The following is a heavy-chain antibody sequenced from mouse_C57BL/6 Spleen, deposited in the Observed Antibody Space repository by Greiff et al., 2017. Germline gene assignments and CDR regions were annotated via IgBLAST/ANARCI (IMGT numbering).Heavy chain of an antibody. CDR1: GYTFTDYY. CDR3: ASGTGARFGY. D-gene: IGHD4-1*01. Sequence: EVQLQQSGPELVKPGASVKISCKASGYTFTDYYMNWVKQSHGKSLEWIGDINPNNGGTSYNQKFKGKATLTVDKSSSTAYMELRSLTSEDSAVYYCASGTGARFGYWGQGTTLTVSS. CDR2: INPNNGGT. J-gene: IGHJ2*01. V-gene: IGHV1-26*01.